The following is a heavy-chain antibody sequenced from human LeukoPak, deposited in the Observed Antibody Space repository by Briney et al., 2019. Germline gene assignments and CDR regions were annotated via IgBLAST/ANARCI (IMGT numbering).Heavy chain of an antibody. Sequence: SGPTLVNPTQTLTLTCTVSGFSISTSRMSVSWIRQPPGKALELLARIDWDDNKYFSTSLRTSLTISKDTSKNQLVLTMTYVDPVDTATYYCARHIMIRGITYNWFDPWGQGTLVTASS. CDR3: ARHIMIRGITYNWFDP. V-gene: IGHV2-70*11. J-gene: IGHJ5*02. CDR2: IDWDDNK. CDR1: GFSISTSRMS. D-gene: IGHD3-10*01.